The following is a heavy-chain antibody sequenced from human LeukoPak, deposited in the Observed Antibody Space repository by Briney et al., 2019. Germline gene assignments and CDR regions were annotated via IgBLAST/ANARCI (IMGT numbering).Heavy chain of an antibody. D-gene: IGHD2-15*01. CDR2: MNPNSGNT. CDR1: GYTFTSYD. CDR3: AGGVVQNAFDI. J-gene: IGHJ3*02. Sequence: GASVKVSCKASGYTFTSYDINWVRQATGQGLEWMGWMNPNSGNTGYAQKFQGRVTITADKSTSTAYMELSSLRSEDTAVYYCAGGVVQNAFDIWGQGTMVTVSS. V-gene: IGHV1-8*03.